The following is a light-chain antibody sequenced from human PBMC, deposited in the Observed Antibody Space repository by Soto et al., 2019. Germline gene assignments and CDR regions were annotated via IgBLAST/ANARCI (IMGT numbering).Light chain of an antibody. CDR2: GES. J-gene: IGKJ5*01. Sequence: VLTQSPATLSVSPGERATFSCRASQSISTILAWYQHKTGQPPRILIYGESTRATGIPDRFSGGGSGTEFTLTISSLQSEDFAVYYCQKYNNWPITFGRGTRLEIK. CDR1: QSISTI. CDR3: QKYNNWPIT. V-gene: IGKV3-15*01.